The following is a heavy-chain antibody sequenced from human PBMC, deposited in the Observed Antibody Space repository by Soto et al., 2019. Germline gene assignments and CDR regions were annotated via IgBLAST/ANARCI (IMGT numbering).Heavy chain of an antibody. CDR3: AKDGARGSSSYLLDY. J-gene: IGHJ4*01. V-gene: IGHV3-30*18. CDR2: ISYDGGLK. CDR1: GFTFSAYA. Sequence: GGSLRLSCAASGFTFSAYAMHWVRQAPGKGLEWVALISYDGGLKYYTESVKGRFTLSRDNSKNTLYLQMNSLGAEDTAVYYCAKDGARGSSSYLLDYWGHGTLVTVSS. D-gene: IGHD3-22*01.